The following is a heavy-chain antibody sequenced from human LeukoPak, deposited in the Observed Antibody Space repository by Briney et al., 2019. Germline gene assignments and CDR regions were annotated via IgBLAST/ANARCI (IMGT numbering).Heavy chain of an antibody. V-gene: IGHV3-30*02. D-gene: IGHD1-26*01. CDR1: GFTFSNYG. Sequence: GGSLRLSCAASGFTFSNYGMHWVRQAPGKGLEWVAFIRYDGSNKYYADSVQGRFTISRDNSKNTLYLQMNSLRAEDTAVYYCAKALSGSYMVDYWGQGTLVTVSS. CDR3: AKALSGSYMVDY. CDR2: IRYDGSNK. J-gene: IGHJ4*02.